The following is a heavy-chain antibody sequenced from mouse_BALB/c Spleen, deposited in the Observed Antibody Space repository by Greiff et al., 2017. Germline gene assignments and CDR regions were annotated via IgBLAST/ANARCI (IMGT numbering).Heavy chain of an antibody. CDR1: GYTFTDYY. CDR3: ARGELRPTWFAY. Sequence: QVQLKQSGAELARPWASVKLSCKASGYTFTDYYINWVKQRTGQGLEWIGEIYPGSGNTYYNEKFKGKATLTADKSSSTAYMQLSSLTSEDSAVYFCARGELRPTWFAYWGQGTLVTVSA. D-gene: IGHD1-2*01. CDR2: IYPGSGNT. V-gene: IGHV1-77*01. J-gene: IGHJ3*01.